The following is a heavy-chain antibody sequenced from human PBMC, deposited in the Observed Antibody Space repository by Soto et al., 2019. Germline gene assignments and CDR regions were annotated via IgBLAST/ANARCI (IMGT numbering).Heavy chain of an antibody. Sequence: PGQSLKISCVGSGYSFTNYLIASVRQMPGRGLECLGIMYTGDSDTRYNPSFHGQVTISVDKSINTAYLQWSSLTASDTSMYFCARTSKAGAARWSRLDGWGQGSLVTVSS. V-gene: IGHV5-51*01. CDR1: GYSFTNYL. D-gene: IGHD1-26*01. CDR3: ARTSKAGAARWSRLDG. J-gene: IGHJ5*02. CDR2: MYTGDSDT.